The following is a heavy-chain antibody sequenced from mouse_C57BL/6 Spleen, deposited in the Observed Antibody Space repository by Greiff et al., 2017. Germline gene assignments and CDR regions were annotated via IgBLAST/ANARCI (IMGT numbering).Heavy chain of an antibody. CDR1: GYTFTSYW. V-gene: IGHV1-69*01. CDR3: ARRMGSRFDY. D-gene: IGHD1-1*01. J-gene: IGHJ2*01. CDR2: IDPSDSYT. Sequence: QVQLQHPGAELVMPGASVKLSCKASGYTFTSYWMHWVKQRPGQGLEWIGEIDPSDSYTNYNQKFKGKSTLTVDKSSSTAYMQLSSLTSEDSAVYYCARRMGSRFDYWGQGTTLTVSS.